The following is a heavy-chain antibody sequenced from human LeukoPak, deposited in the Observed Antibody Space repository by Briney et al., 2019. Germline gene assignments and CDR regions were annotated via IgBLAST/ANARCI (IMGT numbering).Heavy chain of an antibody. CDR1: GFPLSSYS. CDR3: TRVNYYDSSSFYYGYFDY. D-gene: IGHD3-22*01. Sequence: GGSLRLSCAAPGFPLSSYSINWVRQAPGKGLEWVGFIRNKAYGERPDYAASVQGRFTITRDDSESIAYLQMNSLKTEDTGVYYCTRVNYYDSSSFYYGYFDYWGQGTLVTVSS. J-gene: IGHJ4*02. V-gene: IGHV3-49*04. CDR2: IRNKAYGERP.